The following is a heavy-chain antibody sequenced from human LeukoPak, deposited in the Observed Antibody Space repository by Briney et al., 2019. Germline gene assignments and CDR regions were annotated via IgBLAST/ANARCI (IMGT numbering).Heavy chain of an antibody. Sequence: GGSLRLSCAASGFTFSSYSMNWVRQAPGKGLEWVSSISISSSYIYYADSVKGRFTISRDNANNSLYLQMNSLRAEDTAVYYCAMRRHCGWDCYGFDYWGQGTLVTVPS. CDR3: AMRRHCGWDCYGFDY. D-gene: IGHD2-21*01. V-gene: IGHV3-21*01. J-gene: IGHJ4*02. CDR2: ISISSSYI. CDR1: GFTFSSYS.